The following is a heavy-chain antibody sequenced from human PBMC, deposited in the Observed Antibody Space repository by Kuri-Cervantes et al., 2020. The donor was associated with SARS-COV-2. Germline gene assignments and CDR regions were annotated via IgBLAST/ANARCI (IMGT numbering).Heavy chain of an antibody. Sequence: GESLKIPCAASGFTFSSYAMHWVRQAPGKGLEWVAVISYDGSNKYYADSVKCRFTIARDNSKNTLYLQMNSLRAEDTAAYYCARQGGRAIYFDYWGQGSLVTVSS. CDR1: GFTFSSYA. D-gene: IGHD6-25*01. CDR3: ARQGGRAIYFDY. V-gene: IGHV3-30-3*01. J-gene: IGHJ4*02. CDR2: ISYDGSNK.